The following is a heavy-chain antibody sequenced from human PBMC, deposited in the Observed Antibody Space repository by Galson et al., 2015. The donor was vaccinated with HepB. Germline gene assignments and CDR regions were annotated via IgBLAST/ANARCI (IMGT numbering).Heavy chain of an antibody. CDR3: ASEGPGTYYDFWSGYSR. D-gene: IGHD3-3*01. Sequence: SVKVSCKVSGYTLTELSMHWVRQAPGQGLEWMGRINPNSGGTNYAQKFQGRVTMTRDTSISTAYMELSRLRPDDTAVYYCASEGPGTYYDFWSGYSRWGQGTLVTVSS. V-gene: IGHV1-2*06. J-gene: IGHJ4*02. CDR2: INPNSGGT. CDR1: GYTLTELS.